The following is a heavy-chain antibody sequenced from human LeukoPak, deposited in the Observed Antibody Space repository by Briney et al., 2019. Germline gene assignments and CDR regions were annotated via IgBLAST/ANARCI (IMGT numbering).Heavy chain of an antibody. CDR3: ARVVDPGGYYYFYYMDV. V-gene: IGHV4-34*01. Sequence: SETLSLTCTVSTFSIGTNYYWSWIRQPPGKGLEWIGEINHSGSTNYNPSLKSRVTISVDTSKNQLSLKLSSVTAADTAVYYCARVVDPGGYYYFYYMDVWGKGTTVTVSS. D-gene: IGHD3-16*01. CDR2: INHSGST. CDR1: TFSIGTNYY. J-gene: IGHJ6*03.